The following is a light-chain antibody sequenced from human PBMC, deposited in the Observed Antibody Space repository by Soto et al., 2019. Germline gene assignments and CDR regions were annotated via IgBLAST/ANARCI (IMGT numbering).Light chain of an antibody. V-gene: IGKV1-5*03. CDR3: QQYNSYSWT. Sequence: DIQMTQSPSTLSASVGDRVTITCRASQSISSWLAWYQQKPGKAPKLLIYKASSLESGVPSRFSGGGSGTEFTLTISSLQPDDFSTYYYQQYNSYSWTFGQGTKVEIK. J-gene: IGKJ1*01. CDR2: KAS. CDR1: QSISSW.